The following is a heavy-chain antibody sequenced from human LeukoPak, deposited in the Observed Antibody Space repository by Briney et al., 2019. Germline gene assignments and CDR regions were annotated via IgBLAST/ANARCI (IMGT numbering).Heavy chain of an antibody. Sequence: GGSLRLSCAASGFTFSSYGMHWVRQAPGKGLEWVALISYDGSNKYYADSVKGRFTISRDNSKNTLYLQMNSLRAEDTAVYYCAKESWYYYDSSGYYYLGFWGQGTLVTVSS. D-gene: IGHD3-22*01. CDR3: AKESWYYYDSSGYYYLGF. V-gene: IGHV3-30*18. CDR1: GFTFSSYG. J-gene: IGHJ4*02. CDR2: ISYDGSNK.